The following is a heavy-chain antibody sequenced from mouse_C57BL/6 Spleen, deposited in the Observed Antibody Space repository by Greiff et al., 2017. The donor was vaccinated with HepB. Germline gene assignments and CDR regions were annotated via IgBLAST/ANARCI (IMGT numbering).Heavy chain of an antibody. Sequence: QVQLQQPGAELVKPGASVKLSCKASGYTFTSYWMHWVKQRPGQGLEWIGMIHPNSGSTNYNEKFKSKATLTVDKSSSTAYMQLSSLTSEDSAVYYCASITTVGARDFDYWGQGTTLTVSS. CDR1: GYTFTSYW. CDR2: IHPNSGST. D-gene: IGHD1-1*01. J-gene: IGHJ2*01. CDR3: ASITTVGARDFDY. V-gene: IGHV1-64*01.